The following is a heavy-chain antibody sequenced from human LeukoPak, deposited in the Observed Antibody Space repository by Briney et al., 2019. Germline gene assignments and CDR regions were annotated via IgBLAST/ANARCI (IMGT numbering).Heavy chain of an antibody. CDR1: GYTFTGYY. CDR2: INPNRGGT. V-gene: IGHV1-2*02. CDR3: ARETYYYDSSGYTS. J-gene: IGHJ5*02. D-gene: IGHD3-22*01. Sequence: GASVKVSCKASGYTFTGYYMHWVRQAPGQGLEWMGWINPNRGGTNYAQKFQGRVTMTRDTSISTAYMELSRLRSDDTAVYYCARETYYYDSSGYTSWGQGTLVTVSS.